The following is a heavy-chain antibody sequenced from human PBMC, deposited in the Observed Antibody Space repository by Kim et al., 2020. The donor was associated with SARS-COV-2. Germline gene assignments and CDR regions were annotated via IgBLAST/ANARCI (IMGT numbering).Heavy chain of an antibody. CDR3: AKDYCSGGSCYWLGYYYYYGMDV. CDR2: ISGSGGST. CDR1: GFTFSSYA. V-gene: IGHV3-23*01. D-gene: IGHD2-15*01. J-gene: IGHJ6*02. Sequence: GGSLRLSCAASGFTFSSYAMSWVRQAPGKGLEWVSAISGSGGSTYYADSVKGRFTISRDNSKNTLYLQMNSLRAEDTAVYYCAKDYCSGGSCYWLGYYYYYGMDVWGQGTTVTVSS.